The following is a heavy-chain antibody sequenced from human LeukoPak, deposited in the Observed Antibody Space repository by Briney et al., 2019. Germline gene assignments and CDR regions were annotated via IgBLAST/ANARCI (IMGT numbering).Heavy chain of an antibody. CDR3: ARGLGGRYYDILTGYYRGSPPYFDC. J-gene: IGHJ4*02. V-gene: IGHV4-34*01. D-gene: IGHD3-9*01. CDR1: GGSFSGYY. CDR2: INHSGST. Sequence: SETLSLTCAVYGGSFSGYYWSWIRQPPGKGLEWIGEINHSGSTNYNPSLKSRVTISVDTSKNQFSLKLSSVTAADTAVYYCARGLGGRYYDILTGYYRGSPPYFDCWGQGTLVTVSS.